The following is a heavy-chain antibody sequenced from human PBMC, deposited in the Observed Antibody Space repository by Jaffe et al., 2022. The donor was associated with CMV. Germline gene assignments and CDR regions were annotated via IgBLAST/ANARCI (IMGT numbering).Heavy chain of an antibody. V-gene: IGHV2-5*01. Sequence: QITLKESGPTLVKPTQTLTLTCTFSGFSLSTSGVGVGWIRQPPGKALEWLALIYWNDDKRYSPSLKSRLTITKDTSKNQVVLTMTNMDPVDTATYYCAHRRPITFGGVIVIDEGNFDYWGQGTLVTVSS. CDR1: GFSLSTSGVG. J-gene: IGHJ4*02. CDR3: AHRRPITFGGVIVIDEGNFDY. CDR2: IYWNDDK. D-gene: IGHD3-16*02.